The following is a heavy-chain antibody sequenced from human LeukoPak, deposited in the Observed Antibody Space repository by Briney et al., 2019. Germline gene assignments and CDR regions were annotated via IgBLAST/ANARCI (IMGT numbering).Heavy chain of an antibody. Sequence: PGRSLRLSCAASGFTFSSFGMHWVRQAPGKGLEWVAVIWYDGTNKYYADSVKGRFTISRDNSKNTLYLQMNSLRAEDTAVYYCAKRTDYSNYGPFDYWGQGTLVTVSS. CDR1: GFTFSSFG. V-gene: IGHV3-33*06. CDR3: AKRTDYSNYGPFDY. D-gene: IGHD4-11*01. CDR2: IWYDGTNK. J-gene: IGHJ4*02.